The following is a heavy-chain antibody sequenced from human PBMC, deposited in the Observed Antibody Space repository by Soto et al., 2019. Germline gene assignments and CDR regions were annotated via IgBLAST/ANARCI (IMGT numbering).Heavy chain of an antibody. Sequence: PSETLSLTCTVSGGSIRSYYWSWIRQPPGKGLEWIGYIYYSGNSNYNPSLKSRVTTSVDTSKNQFSLKLSSVTAEDTAVYHCVRQGIGPLHGLVDVWGRGTTVTVSS. CDR3: VRQGIGPLHGLVDV. CDR1: GGSIRSYY. CDR2: IYYSGNS. V-gene: IGHV4-59*01. J-gene: IGHJ6*02. D-gene: IGHD3-10*01.